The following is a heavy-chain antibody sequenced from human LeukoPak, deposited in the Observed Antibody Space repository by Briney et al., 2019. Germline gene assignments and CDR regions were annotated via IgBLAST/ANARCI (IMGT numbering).Heavy chain of an antibody. V-gene: IGHV4-4*07. J-gene: IGHJ6*03. Sequence: SETLSLTCTVSGGSISSYHWSWIRQPAGKALEWIGRIYFSGTTDYNPSLKSRVTMSLDSSKSQFSLRLTSVTAADTAVYFCARVPSAYYYYMDVWGPGTTVTVSS. CDR1: GGSISSYH. CDR3: ARVPSAYYYYMDV. CDR2: IYFSGTT.